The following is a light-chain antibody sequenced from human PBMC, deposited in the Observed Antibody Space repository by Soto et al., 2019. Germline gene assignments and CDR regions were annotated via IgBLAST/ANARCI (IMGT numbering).Light chain of an antibody. CDR3: QHYGISPL. J-gene: IGKJ2*01. Sequence: EIVLTQSPGTLSLSPGERATLSCRASQSVSSDSSQSVSSDYLAWYQQKPGQPPRLLIYGASSRATGIPDRFSGSGSGTDFTLTITRLAPEDVAVYYCQHYGISPLFGQGTKLEMK. CDR1: QSVSSDY. CDR2: GAS. V-gene: IGKV3-20*01.